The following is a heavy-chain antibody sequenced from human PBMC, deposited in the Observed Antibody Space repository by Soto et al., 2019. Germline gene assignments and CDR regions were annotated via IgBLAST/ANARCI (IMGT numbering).Heavy chain of an antibody. Sequence: SVKVSCKASGGTFSSYAISWVRQAPGQGLEWMGGIIPIFGTANYAQKFQGRVTMTTDTSTSTVYMELSSLRSEDTAVYYCARDGVVCRGGSCGRWVENTWGRETLFTVS. CDR1: GGTFSSYA. J-gene: IGHJ5*02. D-gene: IGHD2-15*01. CDR3: ARDGVVCRGGSCGRWVENT. CDR2: IIPIFGTA. V-gene: IGHV1-69*05.